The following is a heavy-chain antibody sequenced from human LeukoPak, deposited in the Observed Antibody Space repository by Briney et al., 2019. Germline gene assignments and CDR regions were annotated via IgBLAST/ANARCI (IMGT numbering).Heavy chain of an antibody. V-gene: IGHV4-4*07. D-gene: IGHD3-22*01. CDR1: GGSISSYY. CDR3: AKVGGGYYDSSGYSDY. J-gene: IGHJ4*02. CDR2: IYTSGST. Sequence: SETLSLTCTVSGGSISSYYWSWIRQPAGKGLEWIGRIYTSGSTNYNPSLKSRVTMSVDTSKNQFSLKLSSVTAADTAVYYCAKVGGGYYDSSGYSDYWGQGTLVTVSS.